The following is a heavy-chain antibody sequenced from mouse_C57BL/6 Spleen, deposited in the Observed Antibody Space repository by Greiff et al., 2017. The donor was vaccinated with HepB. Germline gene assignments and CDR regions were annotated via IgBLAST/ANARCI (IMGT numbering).Heavy chain of an antibody. CDR1: GYTFTSYW. D-gene: IGHD2-4*01. CDR2: IHPSDSDT. V-gene: IGHV1-74*01. CDR3: ASRIYYECDDLYFDI. Sequence: QVQLQQPGAELVKPGASVKVSCKASGYTFTSYWMHWVKQRPGQGLEWIGRIHPSDSDTNNNQKFKGKATLTVDKSSSTAYMQLCRLTSEDPAVYYCASRIYYECDDLYFDIWGQGTTLRV. J-gene: IGHJ2*01.